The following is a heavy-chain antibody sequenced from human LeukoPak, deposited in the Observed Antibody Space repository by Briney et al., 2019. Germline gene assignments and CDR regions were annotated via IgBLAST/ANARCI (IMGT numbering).Heavy chain of an antibody. CDR1: GYTFTGHF. D-gene: IGHD6-19*01. CDR2: INPNSGGT. Sequence: GASVKVSCKASGYTFTGHFMHWVRQAPGHGLEWMGWINPNSGGTNYAPKFQGRVTMTRDTSISTAYMELSSLSSDDTAVYYCATVPYSSGWYYFDYWGQGTLVTVSS. J-gene: IGHJ4*02. V-gene: IGHV1-2*02. CDR3: ATVPYSSGWYYFDY.